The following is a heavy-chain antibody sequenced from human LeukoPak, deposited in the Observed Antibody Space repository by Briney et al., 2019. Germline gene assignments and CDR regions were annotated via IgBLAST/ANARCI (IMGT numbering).Heavy chain of an antibody. CDR1: GFTLSSYS. CDR3: AREGGGSYWGFDY. CDR2: ISSSSSYI. D-gene: IGHD1-26*01. V-gene: IGHV3-21*01. J-gene: IGHJ4*02. Sequence: GGSLRLSCAASGFTLSSYSMNWVRQAPGKGLEWVSSISSSSSYIYYADSVKGRFTISRDNAKNSLYLQMNSLRAEDTAVYYCAREGGGSYWGFDYWGQGTLVTVSS.